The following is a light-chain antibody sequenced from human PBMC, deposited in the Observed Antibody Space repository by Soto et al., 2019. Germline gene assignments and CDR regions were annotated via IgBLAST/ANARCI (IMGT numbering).Light chain of an antibody. CDR3: LIWPSNAWGV. V-gene: IGLV5-37*01. J-gene: IGLJ3*02. CDR2: YQSDSDK. Sequence: QSVLTQPPSTSASPGESARLTCTLPSDINVGRYKIFWYHQKPGSPPRYLLYYQSDSDKGQGSGVPSRFSGSKDASANTGILLISGLQSEDEADYYCLIWPSNAWGVFGGGTKLTVL. CDR1: SDINVGRYK.